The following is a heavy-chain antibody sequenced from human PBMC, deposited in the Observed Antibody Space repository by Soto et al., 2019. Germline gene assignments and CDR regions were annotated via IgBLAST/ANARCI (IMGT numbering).Heavy chain of an antibody. CDR2: FYYSGST. CDR3: VRQCRRSGWHVIN. V-gene: IGHV4-39*01. Sequence: SETLSLTCTVSGGSISNNTYYWGWIRQPPGTGLEWIGSFYYSGSTYYSPSLKSRVTISVDTSKNQFSLKLSSATAADTAVYYCVRQCRRSGWHVINWGQGTLVTVSS. CDR1: GGSISNNTYY. D-gene: IGHD6-19*01. J-gene: IGHJ4*02.